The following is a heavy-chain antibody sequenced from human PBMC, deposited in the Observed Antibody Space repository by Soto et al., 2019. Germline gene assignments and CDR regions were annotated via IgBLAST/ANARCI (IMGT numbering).Heavy chain of an antibody. CDR2: IVVGSGNT. CDR3: ARSSGYYYAGFNWFDP. Sequence: SVKVSCTASGFTFTSSAMQWVRQARGQRLEWIGWIVVGSGNTNYAQKFQGRVTITRDTSASTAYMELSSLRSEDTAVYYCARSSGYYYAGFNWFDPWGQGTLVTVSS. D-gene: IGHD3-22*01. CDR1: GFTFTSSA. J-gene: IGHJ5*02. V-gene: IGHV1-58*02.